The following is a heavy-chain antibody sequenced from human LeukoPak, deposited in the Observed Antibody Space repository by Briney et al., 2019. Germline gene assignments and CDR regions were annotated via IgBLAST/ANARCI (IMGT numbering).Heavy chain of an antibody. CDR1: GGSMSSYS. CDR2: IYYSGST. V-gene: IGHV4-59*01. J-gene: IGHJ4*02. CDR3: ARGWGYSSSFDY. D-gene: IGHD5-18*01. Sequence: PSETLSLTCTVSGGSMSSYSWSWIRQPPGKGLEWIGYIYYSGSTNYNPSLKSRVTISVDTSKNQFSLKLSSVTAADTAVYYCARGWGYSSSFDYWGQGTLVTVSS.